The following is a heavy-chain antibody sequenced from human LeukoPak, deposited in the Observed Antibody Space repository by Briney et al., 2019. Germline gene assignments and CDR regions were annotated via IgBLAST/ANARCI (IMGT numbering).Heavy chain of an antibody. CDR2: INPNSGGT. J-gene: IGHJ6*03. CDR1: GYTFTGYY. Sequence: ASMKVSCKASGYTFTGYYMHWVRQAPGQGLEWMGWINPNSGGTNYAQKFQGRVTMTRDTSISTAYMELSRLRSDDTAVYYCARRGYSSSWYPYYYYYMDVWGKGTTVTISS. V-gene: IGHV1-2*02. CDR3: ARRGYSSSWYPYYYYYMDV. D-gene: IGHD6-13*01.